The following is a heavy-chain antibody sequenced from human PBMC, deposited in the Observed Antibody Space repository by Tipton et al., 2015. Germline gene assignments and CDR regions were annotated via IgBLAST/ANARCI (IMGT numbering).Heavy chain of an antibody. Sequence: TLSLTCTVSGGSISSGKYYWSWIRQHPGKGLEWIGYIYYSGNTYYNPSLKSRVTISVDTSKSQFSLKLTSVTAADTAVYYCARVKGATMVYKFDLRGQGTLVTVSS. V-gene: IGHV4-31*03. D-gene: IGHD5-12*01. CDR3: ARVKGATMVYKFDL. CDR2: IYYSGNT. CDR1: GGSISSGKYY. J-gene: IGHJ4*02.